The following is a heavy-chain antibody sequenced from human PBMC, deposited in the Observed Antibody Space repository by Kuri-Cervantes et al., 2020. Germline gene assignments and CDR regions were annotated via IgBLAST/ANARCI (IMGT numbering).Heavy chain of an antibody. CDR1: GGSISRSTYY. CDR2: IYHSGTT. Sequence: ESLKISCTVSGGSISRSTYYWGWIRQPPGKGLEWIGSIYHSGTTYYNPSLKSRVTISVDTSKNQFSLKLNSVTAADTAVHYCATLGSFGVVGYWGQGTLVTVSS. V-gene: IGHV4-39*01. J-gene: IGHJ4*02. CDR3: ATLGSFGVVGY. D-gene: IGHD3-3*01.